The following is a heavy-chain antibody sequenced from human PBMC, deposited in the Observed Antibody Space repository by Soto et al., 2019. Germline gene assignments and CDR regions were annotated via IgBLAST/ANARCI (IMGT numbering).Heavy chain of an antibody. J-gene: IGHJ4*02. D-gene: IGHD6-19*01. CDR3: ARGSAATSGWYLQDY. Sequence: QVPLVQSGAEVKKPGASVKVSCKASGYTFTSYAIHWVRQAPGQSLEWMGWINAGNGDTKYSQTFQGRVTITRDTSANTAYMELSSLRSEDTAVYYCARGSAATSGWYLQDYWGQGTLVTVSS. CDR1: GYTFTSYA. CDR2: INAGNGDT. V-gene: IGHV1-3*01.